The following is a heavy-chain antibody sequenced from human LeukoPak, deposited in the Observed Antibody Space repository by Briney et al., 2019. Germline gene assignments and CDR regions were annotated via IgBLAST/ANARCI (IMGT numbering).Heavy chain of an antibody. J-gene: IGHJ4*02. CDR1: GGSISSSSYY. CDR2: IYYSGST. D-gene: IGHD3-10*01. Sequence: PSETLSLTCTVSGGSISSSSYYWGWIRQPPGKGLEWIGSIYYSGSTYYNPSLKSRVTISADTSKNQFSLKLSSVTAADTAVYYCARHITMVRGVIIPYYFDYWGQGTLVTVSS. CDR3: ARHITMVRGVIIPYYFDY. V-gene: IGHV4-39*01.